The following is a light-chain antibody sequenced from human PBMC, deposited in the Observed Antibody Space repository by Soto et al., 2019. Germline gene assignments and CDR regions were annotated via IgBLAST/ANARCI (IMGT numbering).Light chain of an antibody. J-gene: IGKJ5*01. CDR2: EVS. CDR3: MQSTQLPPT. V-gene: IGKV2D-29*02. Sequence: VMTQTPLSLSVTPGQPASISCKSSHSLLHITGETFLFWYLQKLGQSPQLLIYEVSTRVSGVPDRFSGSGSGTDFTLEISRVETDDVGIYYCMQSTQLPPTFGQGTRLEI. CDR1: HSLLHITGETF.